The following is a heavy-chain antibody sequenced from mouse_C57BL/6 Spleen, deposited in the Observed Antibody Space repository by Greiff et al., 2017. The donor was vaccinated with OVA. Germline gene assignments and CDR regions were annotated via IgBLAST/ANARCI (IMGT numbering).Heavy chain of an antibody. CDR1: GYSFTDYN. D-gene: IGHD4-1*01. Sequence: LQESGPELVKPGASVKISCKASGYSFTDYNMNCVKQSHVKSLEWIGVINPNYGTTSYNQQFKGKATLTADQSSSTAYMQLNSLTSEDSAVYYCARSNDGPGGTAMDYWGQGTSVTVSS. V-gene: IGHV1-39*01. CDR2: INPNYGTT. CDR3: ARSNDGPGGTAMDY. J-gene: IGHJ4*01.